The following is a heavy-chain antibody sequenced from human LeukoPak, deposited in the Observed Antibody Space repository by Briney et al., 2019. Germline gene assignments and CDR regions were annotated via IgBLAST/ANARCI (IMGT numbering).Heavy chain of an antibody. J-gene: IGHJ5*02. V-gene: IGHV4-39*01. CDR2: IYYSWST. CDR3: ASGFGVVSNWFEP. D-gene: IGHD3-3*01. Sequence: PSQTLSLTCTVSGGSISSSSYYWGWIRQPPGKGLEWIGSIYYSWSTYYNPSLKSRVTISLDTSQNQISLTLSSVTAADTAVYYCASGFGVVSNWFEPWGQGTLVTVSS. CDR1: GGSISSSSYY.